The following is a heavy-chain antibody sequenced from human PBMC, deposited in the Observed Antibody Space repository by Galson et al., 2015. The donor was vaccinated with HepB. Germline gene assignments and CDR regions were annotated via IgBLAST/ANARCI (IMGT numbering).Heavy chain of an antibody. J-gene: IGHJ4*02. CDR2: IYSGGST. D-gene: IGHD6-13*01. V-gene: IGHV3-66*02. CDR1: GFTVSSNY. Sequence: SLRLSCAASGFTVSSNYMSWVRQAPGKGLEWVSVIYSGGSTYYADSVKGRFTISRDNSKNTLYLQMNSLRAEDTAVYYCARGVLVPGFPFDYWGQGTLVTVSS. CDR3: ARGVLVPGFPFDY.